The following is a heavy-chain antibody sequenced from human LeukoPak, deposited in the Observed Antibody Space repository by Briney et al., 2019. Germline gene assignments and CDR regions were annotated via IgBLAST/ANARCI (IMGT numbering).Heavy chain of an antibody. J-gene: IGHJ3*02. CDR2: IYIRGST. CDR3: ARGRYCRADICSGGDAFDI. CDR1: GRSINNYC. Sequence: SETLSLTCTVSGRSINNYCWSWIRQPAGNGLEWIGCIYIRGSTKYNPSLKDPVTMSVGPSKNQVSLKLRSVTAADTAVYYGARGRYCRADICSGGDAFDIWGQGTMVSVSS. D-gene: IGHD2-15*01. V-gene: IGHV4-4*07.